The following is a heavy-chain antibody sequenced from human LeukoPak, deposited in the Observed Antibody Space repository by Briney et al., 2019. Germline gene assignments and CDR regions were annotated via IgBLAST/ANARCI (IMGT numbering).Heavy chain of an antibody. J-gene: IGHJ4*02. V-gene: IGHV4-39*01. CDR1: GGSISSSSYY. CDR2: TYYSGST. Sequence: SETLSLTCTVSGGSISSSSYYWGWIRQPPGKGLEWIGSTYYSGSTYYNPSLKSRVTISVDTSKNQFSLKLSSVTAADTAVYYCARRRRGVSSGYYFDYWGQGTLVTVSS. CDR3: ARRRRGVSSGYYFDY. D-gene: IGHD3-22*01.